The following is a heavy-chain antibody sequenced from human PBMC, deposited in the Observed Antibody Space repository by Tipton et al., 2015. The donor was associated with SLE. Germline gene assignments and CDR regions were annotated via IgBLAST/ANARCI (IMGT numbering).Heavy chain of an antibody. V-gene: IGHV3-7*01. CDR2: INQGGSEK. Sequence: SLRLSCAASGFTFSSYLMSWVRQAPGKGLEWVSNINQGGSEKYYVDSVKGRFTISRDNAKNSLYLQMNSLRAEDTALYYCARDSPPLLLRRGGGVDVWGQGTTVTVSS. D-gene: IGHD3-22*01. CDR1: GFTFSSYL. J-gene: IGHJ6*02. CDR3: ARDSPPLLLRRGGGVDV.